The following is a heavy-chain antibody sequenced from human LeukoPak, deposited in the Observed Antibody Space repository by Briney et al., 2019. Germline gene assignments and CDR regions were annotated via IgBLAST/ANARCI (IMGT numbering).Heavy chain of an antibody. CDR2: INTDGSST. CDR1: GFTFSSYW. V-gene: IGHV3-74*01. D-gene: IGHD2-2*01. J-gene: IGHJ5*02. CDR3: ARGLVYCSSTNCFNWFDP. Sequence: GGSLRLSCAASGFTFSSYWMHWVRQAPGKGLVWVSRINTDGSSTSYADSVKGRFTISRDNAKNTLYLQMNSLRAEDTAVYYCARGLVYCSSTNCFNWFDPWGQGTLVTVSS.